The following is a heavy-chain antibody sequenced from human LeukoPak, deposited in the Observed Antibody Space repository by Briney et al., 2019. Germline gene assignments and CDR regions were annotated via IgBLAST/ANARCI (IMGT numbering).Heavy chain of an antibody. CDR1: DDSISSNNYY. V-gene: IGHV4-39*02. Sequence: SETLSLTCSVSDDSISSNNYYWGWIRQPPGKGLEWIGIINYGGSTYYNPSLRSRVTISVATSQNQVSLKLTSVTATDTAVYYCARDLYVPKSCSSTSCYYYGMDVWGQGTTVTVSS. J-gene: IGHJ6*02. CDR3: ARDLYVPKSCSSTSCYYYGMDV. CDR2: INYGGST. D-gene: IGHD2-2*01.